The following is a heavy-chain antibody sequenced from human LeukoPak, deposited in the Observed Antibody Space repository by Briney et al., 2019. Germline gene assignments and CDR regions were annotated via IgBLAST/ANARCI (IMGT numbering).Heavy chain of an antibody. CDR1: GGTFSSYA. CDR2: IIPIFGTA. CDR3: ARGTIRDGYNLDY. D-gene: IGHD5-24*01. V-gene: IGHV1-69*05. Sequence: SVKVSCKASGGTFSSYAISWVRQAPGQGLEWMGGIIPIFGTANYAQKFQGRVTIATDESTSTAYMELSSLRSEDTAVYYCARGTIRDGYNLDYWGQGTLVTVSS. J-gene: IGHJ4*02.